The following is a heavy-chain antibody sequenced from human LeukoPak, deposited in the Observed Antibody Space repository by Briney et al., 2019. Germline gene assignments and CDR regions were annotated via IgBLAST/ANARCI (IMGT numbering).Heavy chain of an antibody. CDR2: IIPIFGTA. V-gene: IGHV1-69*13. Sequence: ASVKVSCKASGGTFSSYAISWVRQAPGQGLEWMGGIIPIFGTANYAQKFQGRVTITADESTSTAYMELSSLRSGDTAVYYCAGRRYGGPFDYWGQGTLVTVSS. CDR1: GGTFSSYA. CDR3: AGRRYGGPFDY. D-gene: IGHD5-18*01. J-gene: IGHJ4*02.